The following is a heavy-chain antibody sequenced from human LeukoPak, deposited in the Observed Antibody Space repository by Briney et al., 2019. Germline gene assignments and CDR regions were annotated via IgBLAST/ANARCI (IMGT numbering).Heavy chain of an antibody. Sequence: TGGSLRLSCAASGFTFSSYEMNWVRQPPGKGLEWIGYIYYSGSPTYNPSLKSRVTISVDTSKNQFSLKLSSVTAADTAVYYCARGTLYGGNSDYWGQGTLVTVSS. CDR2: IYYSGSP. D-gene: IGHD4-23*01. CDR3: ARGTLYGGNSDY. J-gene: IGHJ4*02. V-gene: IGHV4-59*01. CDR1: GFTFSSYE.